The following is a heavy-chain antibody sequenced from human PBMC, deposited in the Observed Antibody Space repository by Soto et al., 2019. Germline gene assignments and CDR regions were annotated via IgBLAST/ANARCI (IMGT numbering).Heavy chain of an antibody. V-gene: IGHV3-48*04. CDR1: GFTFSSYS. D-gene: IGHD2-15*01. CDR2: ISSSSSTI. J-gene: IGHJ4*02. Sequence: GGSLRLSCAASGFTFSSYSMNWVRQAPGKGLEWVSYISSSSSTIYYADSVKGRFTISRDNAKNSLYLQMNSLRAEDTAVYSCARDLGGSTRGFDYWGQGTLVTVSS. CDR3: ARDLGGSTRGFDY.